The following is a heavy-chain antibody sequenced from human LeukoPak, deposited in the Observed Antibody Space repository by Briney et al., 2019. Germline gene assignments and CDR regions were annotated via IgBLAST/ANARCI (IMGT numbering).Heavy chain of an antibody. D-gene: IGHD2-2*01. CDR2: ISSSSYI. V-gene: IGHV3-21*01. CDR1: GFTFSSYS. Sequence: PGGSLRLSCAASGFTFSSYSMNWVRQAPGKGLEWVSPISSSSYIYYADSVKGRFTISRDNAKNSLYLQMNSLRAEDTAVYYCARGSAYCSSTSCYPEYFQHWGQGTLVTVSS. J-gene: IGHJ1*01. CDR3: ARGSAYCSSTSCYPEYFQH.